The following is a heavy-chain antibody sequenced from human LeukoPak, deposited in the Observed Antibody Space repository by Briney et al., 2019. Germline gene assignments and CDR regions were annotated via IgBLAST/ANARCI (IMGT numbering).Heavy chain of an antibody. CDR2: INHSGST. D-gene: IGHD4-17*01. CDR1: GGSFSGYY. J-gene: IGHJ5*02. Sequence: SETLSLTCAVYGGSFSGYYWSWIRQPPGKGLEWIGEINHSGSTNYNPSLKSRVTISVDTSKNQFSLKLSSVTAADTAVYYCGSLRPHTSGYVDYLTTWGQGTLVTVSS. V-gene: IGHV4-34*01. CDR3: GSLRPHTSGYVDYLTT.